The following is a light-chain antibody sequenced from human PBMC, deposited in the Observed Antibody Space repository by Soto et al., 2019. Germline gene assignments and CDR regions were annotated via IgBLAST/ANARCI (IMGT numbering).Light chain of an antibody. CDR3: QQSFIKPWT. Sequence: DIQMTQSPSSLSASVGDKITITCRASQTIINSLNWYQQQPGKAPKLLISTTSTLATAVPSRFSGSGSGTDFTLTISNLQPEDSATYFCQQSFIKPWTFGQGTKVDIK. V-gene: IGKV1-39*01. CDR1: QTIINS. CDR2: TTS. J-gene: IGKJ1*01.